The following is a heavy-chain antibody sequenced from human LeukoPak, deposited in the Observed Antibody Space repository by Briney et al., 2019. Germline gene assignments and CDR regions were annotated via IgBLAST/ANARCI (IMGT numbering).Heavy chain of an antibody. CDR1: GYTFTSYD. CDR2: MNPNSGNT. CDR3: ARGPPVAGISSWFDP. Sequence: ASVKVSCKASGYTFTSYDINWVRQATGQGREWMGWMNPNSGNTGYAQKFQGRVTMTRNTSISTAYMELSSLRSEDTAVYYCARGPPVAGISSWFDPWGQGTLVTVSS. D-gene: IGHD6-19*01. J-gene: IGHJ5*02. V-gene: IGHV1-8*01.